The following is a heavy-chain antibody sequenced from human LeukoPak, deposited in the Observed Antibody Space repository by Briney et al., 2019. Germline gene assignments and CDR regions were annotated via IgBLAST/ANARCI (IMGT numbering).Heavy chain of an antibody. Sequence: SETLSLTCTVSGGSISSSSDYCGWIRQHRGEGLEWIGSIYYRGSPYYHPSLKSRVTISVDTSKNQFSLKLSSVTAADPAVYYCARDQLAENGAYDFWSGYYGYRDYWGQGTLVTVSS. CDR1: GGSISSSSDY. J-gene: IGHJ4*02. CDR3: ARDQLAENGAYDFWSGYYGYRDY. D-gene: IGHD3-3*01. CDR2: IYYRGSP. V-gene: IGHV4-39*07.